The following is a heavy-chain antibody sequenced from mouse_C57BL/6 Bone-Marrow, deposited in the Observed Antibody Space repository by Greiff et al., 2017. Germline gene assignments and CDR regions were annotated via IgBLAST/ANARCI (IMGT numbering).Heavy chain of an antibody. CDR3: ADYYGSSYPYWYCDV. CDR2: IDPSDSYT. D-gene: IGHD1-1*01. Sequence: VQLQQSGAELVKPGASVKLSCKASGYTFTSYWMQWVKQRPGQGLEWIGEIDPSDSYTNYNQKFKGKATLTVDTSSSTAYMQLSSLTSEDSAVYYCADYYGSSYPYWYCDVWGTGTTVTVSS. J-gene: IGHJ1*03. CDR1: GYTFTSYW. V-gene: IGHV1-50*01.